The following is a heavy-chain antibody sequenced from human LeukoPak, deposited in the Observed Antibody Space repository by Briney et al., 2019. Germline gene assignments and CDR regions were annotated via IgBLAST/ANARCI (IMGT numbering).Heavy chain of an antibody. CDR1: GFTFSSYS. J-gene: IGHJ5*02. V-gene: IGHV3-48*01. CDR2: ISSSSSTI. CDR3: ARGRLFYDSRGWFDP. Sequence: PGGSLRLSCAASGFTFSSYSMNWVRQAPGKGLEWVSYISSSSSTIYYADSVQGRFTISRDNAKNSLYLQMNSLRAEDTAVYYCARGRLFYDSRGWFDPWGQGTLVTVSS. D-gene: IGHD3-22*01.